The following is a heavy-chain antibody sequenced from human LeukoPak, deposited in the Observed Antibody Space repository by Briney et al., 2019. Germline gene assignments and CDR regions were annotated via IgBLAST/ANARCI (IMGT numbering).Heavy chain of an antibody. Sequence: ASVKVSCKASRYTFTGYYMHWLRQAPGQGLEWMGWINPNSGGTNYAQKFQGRVTMTRDTSISTAYMELSRLRSDDTAVYYCARGLTRTTAPNFDYWGQGTLVTVSS. CDR3: ARGLTRTTAPNFDY. CDR1: RYTFTGYY. CDR2: INPNSGGT. J-gene: IGHJ4*02. D-gene: IGHD4-17*01. V-gene: IGHV1-2*02.